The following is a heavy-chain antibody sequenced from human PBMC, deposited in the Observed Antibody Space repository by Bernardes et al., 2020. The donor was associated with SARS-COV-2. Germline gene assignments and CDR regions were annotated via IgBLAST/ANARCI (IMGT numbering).Heavy chain of an antibody. CDR2: ILPPFGTS. V-gene: IGHV1-69*13. CDR1: GGTFSNYA. J-gene: IGHJ4*02. Sequence: SVKVSCMASGGTFSNYAVSWLRQAPGQGLEWMGGILPPFGTSHYAQKFQRRVTITADESTTTAYMDLSSLRSEDTAVYYCARSHTPSSDYWSGPLTTGASGPFDCWGQGTPVTVSP. CDR3: ARSHTPSSDYWSGPLTTGASGPFDC. D-gene: IGHD3-3*01.